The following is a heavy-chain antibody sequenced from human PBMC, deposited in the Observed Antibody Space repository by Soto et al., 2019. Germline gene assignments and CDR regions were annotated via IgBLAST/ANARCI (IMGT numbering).Heavy chain of an antibody. V-gene: IGHV3-15*01. J-gene: IGHJ4*02. CDR1: GVTFSNAW. D-gene: IGHD3-16*01. CDR2: IKSKTDGGTT. Sequence: GGSLRLSCAASGVTFSNAWMSWVRQAPGKGLEWVGRIKSKTDGGTTDYAAPMKGRFTISRDDSKNTLYLQMNSLKTEDTAVYYCTTGPGSYYDYIWGTRVVDYWGQGTLVTVSS. CDR3: TTGPGSYYDYIWGTRVVDY.